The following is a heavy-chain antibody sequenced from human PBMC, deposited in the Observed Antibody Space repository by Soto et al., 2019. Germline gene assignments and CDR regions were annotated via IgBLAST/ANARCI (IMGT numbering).Heavy chain of an antibody. CDR2: ISAYNGNT. V-gene: IGHV1-18*04. D-gene: IGHD6-19*01. CDR1: GHTFTSYG. CDR3: ARDSYSSGRVPFDY. Sequence: GASVKVSCKASGHTFTSYGISWVRQAPGQGLEWMGWISAYNGNTNYAQKLQGRVTMTTDTSTSTAYMELRSLRSDDTAVYYCARDSYSSGRVPFDYWGQGTLVTVSS. J-gene: IGHJ4*02.